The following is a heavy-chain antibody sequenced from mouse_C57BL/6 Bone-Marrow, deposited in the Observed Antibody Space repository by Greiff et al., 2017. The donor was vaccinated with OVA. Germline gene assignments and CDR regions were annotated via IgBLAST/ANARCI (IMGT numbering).Heavy chain of an antibody. D-gene: IGHD1-1*01. V-gene: IGHV3-6*01. J-gene: IGHJ4*01. Sequence: EVQLQESGPGLVKPSQSLSLTCSVTGYSITSGYYWNWIRQFPGNKLEWMGYISYDGSNNYNPSLKNRISITRDTSKNQFFLKLNSVTTEDTATYYCAKRLTTVDYYAMDYWGQGTSVTVSS. CDR3: AKRLTTVDYYAMDY. CDR2: ISYDGSN. CDR1: GYSITSGYY.